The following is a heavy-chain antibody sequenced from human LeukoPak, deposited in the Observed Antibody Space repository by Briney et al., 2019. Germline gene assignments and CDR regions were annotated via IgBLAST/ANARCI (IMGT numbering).Heavy chain of an antibody. Sequence: ASAKVSCKASGYTFTGYYFHWVRQAPGQGLEWMGWINPNTAGTNYAQKFLGGVTLTWDTSISTAYMELNRLTSDDTAVYYCATSAGDYRAGHYYYMGVWGKGTSVTVSS. V-gene: IGHV1-2*02. CDR3: ATSAGDYRAGHYYYMGV. CDR1: GYTFTGYY. J-gene: IGHJ6*03. CDR2: INPNTAGT. D-gene: IGHD4-11*01.